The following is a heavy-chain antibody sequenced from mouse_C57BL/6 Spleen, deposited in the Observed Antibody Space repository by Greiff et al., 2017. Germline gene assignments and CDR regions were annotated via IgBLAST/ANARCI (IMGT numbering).Heavy chain of an antibody. V-gene: IGHV5-6*01. CDR3: ARYESTVVDWYFDV. J-gene: IGHJ1*03. Sequence: EVQLVESGGDLVKPGGSLKLSCAASGFTFSSYGMSWVRQTPDKRLEWVATISSGGSYTYYPDSVKGRFTISRDNAKNTLYLQMSSLKSEDTAMYWCARYESTVVDWYFDVWRTGTTVTVSS. D-gene: IGHD1-1*01. CDR2: ISSGGSYT. CDR1: GFTFSSYG.